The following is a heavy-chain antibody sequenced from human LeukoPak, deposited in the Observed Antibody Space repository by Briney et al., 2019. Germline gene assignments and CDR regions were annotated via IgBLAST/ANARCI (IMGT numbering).Heavy chain of an antibody. Sequence: GGSLRLSCRVSGFTFTNYWMTWVRQAPGKGLEWVANIKEDGSERNYVDSVKGRFTISRDNAKNSLHLQMNSLRAEDTAVYYCARGGSDSDYWGQGTLVTVSS. CDR1: GFTFTNYW. D-gene: IGHD3-16*01. V-gene: IGHV3-7*01. CDR3: ARGGSDSDY. J-gene: IGHJ4*02. CDR2: IKEDGSER.